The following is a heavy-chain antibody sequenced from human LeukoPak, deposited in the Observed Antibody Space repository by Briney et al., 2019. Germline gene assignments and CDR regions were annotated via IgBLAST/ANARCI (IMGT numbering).Heavy chain of an antibody. V-gene: IGHV4-34*01. CDR1: GGCFSGYY. Sequence: SETLSLTCAVYGGCFSGYYWSWIRQPPGKGLEWIGEINHSGSTNYNPSLKSRVTISVDTSKNQFSLKLSSVTAADTAVNYCANGDRGEFAFDIWGQGTMVTVSS. J-gene: IGHJ3*02. CDR3: ANGDRGEFAFDI. CDR2: INHSGST. D-gene: IGHD3-16*01.